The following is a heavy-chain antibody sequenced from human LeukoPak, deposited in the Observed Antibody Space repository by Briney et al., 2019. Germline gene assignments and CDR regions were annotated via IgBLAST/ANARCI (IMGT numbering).Heavy chain of an antibody. CDR2: INPNSGGT. V-gene: IGHV1-2*02. CDR3: ARGYCSGGSCYFSSNWFDP. CDR1: GYTFTGYY. Sequence: ASVKVSCKASGYTFTGYYMHWVRQAPGQGLEWMGWINPNSGGTNYAQKFQGRVTMTRNTSISTAYMELSSLRSEDTAVYYCARGYCSGGSCYFSSNWFDPWGQGTLVTVSS. D-gene: IGHD2-15*01. J-gene: IGHJ5*02.